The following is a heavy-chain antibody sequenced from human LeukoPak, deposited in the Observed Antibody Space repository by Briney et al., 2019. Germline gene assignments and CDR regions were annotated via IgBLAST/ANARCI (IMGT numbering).Heavy chain of an antibody. CDR3: ARDRAAVRHYYDSSGYHAFDI. CDR1: GGPISSYY. Sequence: SETLSLTCTVSGGPISSYYWSWIRQPPGKGLEWIGYIYYSGSTNYNPSLKSRVTISVDTSKNQFSLKLSSVTAADTAVYYCARDRAAVRHYYDSSGYHAFDIWGQGTMVTVSS. V-gene: IGHV4-59*01. D-gene: IGHD3-22*01. J-gene: IGHJ3*02. CDR2: IYYSGST.